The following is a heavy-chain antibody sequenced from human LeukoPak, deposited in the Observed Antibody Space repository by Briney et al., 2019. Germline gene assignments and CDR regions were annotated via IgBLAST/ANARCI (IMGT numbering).Heavy chain of an antibody. CDR1: GGSISCYY. J-gene: IGHJ4*02. CDR3: ARDHRIAVAGTGGFDY. D-gene: IGHD6-19*01. CDR2: IYYSGST. Sequence: KPSETLSLTCTVSGGSISCYYWSWIRQPPGKGLEWIGNIYYSGSTNYNPSLKSRVTISVDTSKNQFSLKLSSVTAADTAVYYCARDHRIAVAGTGGFDYWGQGTLVTVSS. V-gene: IGHV4-59*01.